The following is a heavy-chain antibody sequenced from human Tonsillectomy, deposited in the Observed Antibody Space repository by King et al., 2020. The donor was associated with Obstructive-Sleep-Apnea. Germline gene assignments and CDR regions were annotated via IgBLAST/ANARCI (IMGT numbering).Heavy chain of an antibody. CDR2: IKQDGSEK. D-gene: IGHD6-13*01. CDR3: TRWVREAAASLGY. J-gene: IGHJ4*02. V-gene: IGHV3-7*03. CDR1: GFTFSSYW. Sequence: VQLVESGGGLVQPGGSLRLSCAASGFTFSSYWMSWVRQAPGKGLEWGANIKQDGSEKYYVDPVKGRFTISRDNAKNSLYLQMNSLRAEDTAVYYCTRWVREAAASLGYWGQGTLVTVSS.